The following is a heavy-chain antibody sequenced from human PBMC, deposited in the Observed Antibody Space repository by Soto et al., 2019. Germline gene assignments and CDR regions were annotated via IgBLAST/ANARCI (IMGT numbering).Heavy chain of an antibody. Sequence: LSLTCTVSGGSISSGGYYWSWIRQHPGKGLEWIGYIYYSGSTYYNPSLKSRVTISVDTSKNQFSLKLSSVTTADTAVYYCASSVATTDNWFDPWRQGTLVTVSS. J-gene: IGHJ5*02. V-gene: IGHV4-31*03. CDR3: ASSVATTDNWFDP. CDR1: GGSISSGGYY. D-gene: IGHD5-12*01. CDR2: IYYSGST.